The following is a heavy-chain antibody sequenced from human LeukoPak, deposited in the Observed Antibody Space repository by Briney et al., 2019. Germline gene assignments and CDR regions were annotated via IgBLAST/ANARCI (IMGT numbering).Heavy chain of an antibody. CDR3: ARDLDEYDSSGYYYAFGY. CDR2: IIPIFGTA. CDR1: GGTFSSYA. J-gene: IGHJ4*02. V-gene: IGHV1-69*06. D-gene: IGHD3-22*01. Sequence: WASVKVSCTASGGTFSSYAISWVRQAPGQGLEWMGGIIPIFGTANYAQKFQGRVTITADKSTSTAYMELSSLRSEDTAVYYCARDLDEYDSSGYYYAFGYWGQGTLVTVSS.